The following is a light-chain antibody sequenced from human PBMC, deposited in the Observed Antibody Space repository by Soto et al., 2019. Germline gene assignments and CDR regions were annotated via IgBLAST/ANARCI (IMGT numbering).Light chain of an antibody. J-gene: IGLJ2*01. CDR2: EVS. CDR3: SSYTSSSTVI. V-gene: IGLV2-14*01. CDR1: SSDVGGYNY. Sequence: QSALTQPASVSGSLGQSITISCTGASSDVGGYNYVSWYQQHPGKAPKLIIYEVSHRPSGVSNRFSGSKSGNTASLTISGLQAEDEADYYCSSYTSSSTVIFGGGTKLTVL.